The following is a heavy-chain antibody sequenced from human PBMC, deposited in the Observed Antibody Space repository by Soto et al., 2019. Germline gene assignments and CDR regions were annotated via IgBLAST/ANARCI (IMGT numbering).Heavy chain of an antibody. J-gene: IGHJ4*02. CDR3: VRDWTHYDSSGPGDY. V-gene: IGHV1-3*01. D-gene: IGHD3-22*01. CDR2: INAGNGDT. CDR1: GYTITSYP. Sequence: APAKVSCKASGYTITSYPMHWVRPAPGQVLEWMGWINAGNGDTKYSQKFQGRVTITRDTSAITAYMELSSLRSEDTAVYYCVRDWTHYDSSGPGDYWGQGTLVTVSS.